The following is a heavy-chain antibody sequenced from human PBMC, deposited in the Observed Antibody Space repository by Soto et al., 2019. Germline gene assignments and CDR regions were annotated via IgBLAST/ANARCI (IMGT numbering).Heavy chain of an antibody. CDR2: IRSKAYGGTT. J-gene: IGHJ4*02. Sequence: SLRLSCPASGFTFGAYAMSWFRQAPGKGLEWVGFIRSKAYGGTTGYAASVKDRFTISRDDSKSIAYLQMNSLKTEDTAVYYCTRPYYYDSTGYQRYWGQGTLVTVSS. D-gene: IGHD3-22*01. CDR3: TRPYYYDSTGYQRY. CDR1: GFTFGAYA. V-gene: IGHV3-49*03.